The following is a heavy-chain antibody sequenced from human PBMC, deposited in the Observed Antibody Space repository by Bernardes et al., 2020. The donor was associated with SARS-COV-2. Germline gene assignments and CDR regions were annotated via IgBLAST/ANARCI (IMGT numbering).Heavy chain of an antibody. D-gene: IGHD3-10*01. CDR3: ARGLLLWSYGMDV. Sequence: SLRLSCPASGFIFSSYGMHWVRQAPGKGLEWVAVTWFDGSNKYYADSVKGRFTISRDNSKNMPYLQMNSLRAEDTAVYFCARGLLLWSYGMDVWGQGTTVTVSS. CDR1: GFIFSSYG. CDR2: TWFDGSNK. V-gene: IGHV3-33*01. J-gene: IGHJ6*02.